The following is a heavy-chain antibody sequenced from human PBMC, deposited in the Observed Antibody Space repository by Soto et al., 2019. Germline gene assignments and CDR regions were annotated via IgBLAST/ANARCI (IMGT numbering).Heavy chain of an antibody. CDR2: ISAYNGNT. D-gene: IGHD1-1*01. Sequence: QVQLVQSGAEVKKPGASVKVSCKASGYTFTSYGISWVRQAPGQGLEWMGWISAYNGNTNYAQKLQGRVTMTTGTTTSTAYLELRSLRSDDTAVYYCARDARLGGTTSFSGYCGQGTLVTVSS. CDR3: ARDARLGGTTSFSGY. V-gene: IGHV1-18*01. CDR1: GYTFTSYG. J-gene: IGHJ4*02.